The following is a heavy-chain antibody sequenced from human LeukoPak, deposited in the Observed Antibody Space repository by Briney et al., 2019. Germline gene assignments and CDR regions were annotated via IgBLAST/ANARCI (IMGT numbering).Heavy chain of an antibody. CDR1: GGSISSSSYY. CDR2: IYYSGST. Sequence: PSETLSLTCTVSGGSISSSSYYWGWTRQPPGKGLEWIGSIYYSGSTYYNPSLKSRVTISVDTSKNQFSLKLSSVTAADTAVYYCARQAPWGSSWRAVAGTTFDYWGQGTLVTVSS. J-gene: IGHJ4*02. V-gene: IGHV4-39*01. D-gene: IGHD6-19*01. CDR3: ARQAPWGSSWRAVAGTTFDY.